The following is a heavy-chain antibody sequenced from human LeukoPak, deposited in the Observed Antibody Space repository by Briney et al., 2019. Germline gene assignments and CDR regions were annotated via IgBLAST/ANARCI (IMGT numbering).Heavy chain of an antibody. J-gene: IGHJ4*02. CDR2: IYYSGST. V-gene: IGHV4-30-4*08. CDR1: GGSISSGDYY. Sequence: PSETLSLTCTVSGGSISSGDYYWSWIRQPPGKGLEWIGYIYYSGSTYYNPSLKSRVTISVDTSKTQYSLKLSSVTAADTAVYYCARSQYIIAAAGTGFDYWGQGTLVTVSS. D-gene: IGHD6-13*01. CDR3: ARSQYIIAAAGTGFDY.